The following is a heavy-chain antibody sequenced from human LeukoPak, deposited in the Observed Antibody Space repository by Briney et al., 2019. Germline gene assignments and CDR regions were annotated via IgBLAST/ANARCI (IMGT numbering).Heavy chain of an antibody. Sequence: GESLKISCQAAGYNFTNYWIAWVRQMPGKGLEWMGFIYPGDSDIRYSPSFQGQVTISADKSISTAYLQWSSLKASDTAMYYCARQSSPDPWNAFVDYWGQGTLVTVSS. CDR1: GYNFTNYW. V-gene: IGHV5-51*01. D-gene: IGHD1-1*01. CDR2: IYPGDSDI. CDR3: ARQSSPDPWNAFVDY. J-gene: IGHJ4*02.